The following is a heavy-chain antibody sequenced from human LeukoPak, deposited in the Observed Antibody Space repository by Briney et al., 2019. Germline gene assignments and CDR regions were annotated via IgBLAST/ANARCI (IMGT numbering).Heavy chain of an antibody. CDR2: ISYDGSNK. CDR3: TTAAGYNYGQY. D-gene: IGHD5-18*01. Sequence: GGSLRLSCAASGFTFSSYAMHWVRQAPGKGLEWVAVISYDGSNKYYADSVKGRFTISRDNSKNTLYLQMNSLRAEDTAIYYCTTAAGYNYGQYWGQGTLVTVSS. V-gene: IGHV3-30*14. J-gene: IGHJ4*02. CDR1: GFTFSSYA.